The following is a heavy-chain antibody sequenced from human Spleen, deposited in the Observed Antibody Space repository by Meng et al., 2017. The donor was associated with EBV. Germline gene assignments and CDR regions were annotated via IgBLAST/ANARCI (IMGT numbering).Heavy chain of an antibody. V-gene: IGHV4-39*07. D-gene: IGHD2-8*01. CDR1: GDSISSSRYY. CDR2: IYYSGST. J-gene: IGHJ4*02. CDR3: ARDNGGGGYFDY. Sequence: QLQLRESGPGLVRPSEXLSLPRTVSGDSISSSRYYWGWIRQSPGKGLEWIGNIYYSGSTYYSPSLKSRVTISVDTSKNQFSLRLSSVTAADTAVYYCARDNGGGGYFDYWGQGALVTVSS.